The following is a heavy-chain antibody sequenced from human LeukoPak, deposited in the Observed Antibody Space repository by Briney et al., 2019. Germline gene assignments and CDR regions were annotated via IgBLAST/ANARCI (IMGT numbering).Heavy chain of an antibody. CDR2: IKSNTDGGTT. Sequence: GGSLRLSCATSGLNFNNAWMSWVRQAPGKGLEWVGRIKSNTDGGTTDYAAPVKDRFIISRDDSKNTVYLEMNRLQTEDTAVYYCITDPGAWAPIWGQGTMVTVSS. CDR3: ITDPGAWAPI. D-gene: IGHD1-26*01. CDR1: GLNFNNAW. V-gene: IGHV3-15*01. J-gene: IGHJ3*02.